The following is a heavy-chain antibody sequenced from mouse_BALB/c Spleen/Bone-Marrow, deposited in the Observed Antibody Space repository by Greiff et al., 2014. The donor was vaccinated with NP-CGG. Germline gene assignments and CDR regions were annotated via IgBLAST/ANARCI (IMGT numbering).Heavy chain of an antibody. CDR3: TKPSFYYGSSYWYFDV. V-gene: IGHV14-3*02. CDR1: GFNIKDTF. Sequence: VQLQQPGAELVKPGASVKLSCTASGFNIKDTFMHWVKQRPEQGLEWIGRIDPANGGTKYDPKFQGKATITADTSSNTAYLQLSSLTSEDTAVYYCTKPSFYYGSSYWYFDVWGAGTTVTVSS. CDR2: IDPANGGT. J-gene: IGHJ1*01. D-gene: IGHD1-1*01.